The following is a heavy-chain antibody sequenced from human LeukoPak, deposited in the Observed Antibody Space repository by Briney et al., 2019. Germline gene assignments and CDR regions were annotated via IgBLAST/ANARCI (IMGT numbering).Heavy chain of an antibody. CDR2: IYYSGST. J-gene: IGHJ4*02. V-gene: IGHV4-59*01. D-gene: IGHD3-22*01. Sequence: SETLSLTCTVSGGSFSSYYWSRIRQPPGKGLVWIGYIYYSGSTNYNPSLKSRVTMSIDTSKNQFSLKVTSVTAADTAVYYCARVDYDSSGYFDYWGQGTPVTVSS. CDR3: ARVDYDSSGYFDY. CDR1: GGSFSSYY.